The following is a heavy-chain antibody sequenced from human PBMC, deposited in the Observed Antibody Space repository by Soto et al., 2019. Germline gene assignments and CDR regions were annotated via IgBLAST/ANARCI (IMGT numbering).Heavy chain of an antibody. CDR1: GFTFSSYS. J-gene: IGHJ4*02. CDR2: ISGSGGST. D-gene: IGHD6-13*01. Sequence: GGSLRLSCAASGFTFSSYSMNWVRQAPGKGLEWVSAISGSGGSTYYADSVKGRFTISRDNSKNTLYLQMNSLRAEDTAVYYCAKDLWGSSWPYWGQGTLVTVSS. CDR3: AKDLWGSSWPY. V-gene: IGHV3-23*01.